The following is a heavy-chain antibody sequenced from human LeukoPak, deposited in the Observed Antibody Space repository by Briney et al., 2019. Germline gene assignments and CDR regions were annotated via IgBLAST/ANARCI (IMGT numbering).Heavy chain of an antibody. J-gene: IGHJ4*02. D-gene: IGHD6-19*01. CDR3: AKRYSSAWDFDN. CDR2: ISYDGTNK. CDR1: GFTFSSYG. V-gene: IGHV3-30*18. Sequence: PGRSLRLSCAASGFTFSSYGIHWVHQAPGKGLEWVAAISYDGTNKYYTDSVKGRFTISRDNSQNTVYLQMNSLRAEDTAVYFCAKRYSSAWDFDNWGQGTLVTVSS.